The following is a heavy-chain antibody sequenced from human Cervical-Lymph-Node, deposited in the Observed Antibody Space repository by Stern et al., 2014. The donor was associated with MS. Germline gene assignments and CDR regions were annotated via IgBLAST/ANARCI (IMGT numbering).Heavy chain of an antibody. J-gene: IGHJ6*02. CDR2: INAGNGNT. D-gene: IGHD3-9*01. V-gene: IGHV1-3*01. CDR1: GYTFTSYA. Sequence: VQLVESGAEVKKPGASVKVSSKASGYTFTSYAMHWVRQAPGQRLEWMGWINAGNGNTKYSQKFQGRVTITRDTSASTAYMELSSLRSEDTAVYYCARGPIRYFDWLPMYGMDVWGQGTTVTVSS. CDR3: ARGPIRYFDWLPMYGMDV.